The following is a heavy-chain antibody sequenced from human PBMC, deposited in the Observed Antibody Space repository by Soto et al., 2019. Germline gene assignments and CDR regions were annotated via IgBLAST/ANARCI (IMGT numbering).Heavy chain of an antibody. CDR2: LVPVFGTA. CDR1: GGTFSSLA. V-gene: IGHV1-69*06. D-gene: IGHD3-10*01. J-gene: IGHJ4*02. Sequence: QVQLVKSGAEVKKPGSSVKVSCKASGGTFSSLAISWVRQAPGQGLEWMGGLVPVFGTANYAQKFQDRVTITADKSTSTSYMELSILRSEDTAVYYCARSPGVFDYWGQGTLVTVSS. CDR3: ARSPGVFDY.